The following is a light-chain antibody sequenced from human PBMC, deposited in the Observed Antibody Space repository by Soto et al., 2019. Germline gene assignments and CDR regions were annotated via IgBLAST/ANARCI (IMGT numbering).Light chain of an antibody. CDR3: SSYTGSVII. CDR1: SSDIGAYNF. CDR2: DVS. Sequence: QSALTQPPSASGSPGQSVTISCTGTSSDIGAYNFVSWYQQHPGKAPKLMIYDVSERPSGVPDRFSGSKSGNTASLTVSGPQSEDEAEYYCSSYTGSVIIFGGGTKLTVL. J-gene: IGLJ2*01. V-gene: IGLV2-8*01.